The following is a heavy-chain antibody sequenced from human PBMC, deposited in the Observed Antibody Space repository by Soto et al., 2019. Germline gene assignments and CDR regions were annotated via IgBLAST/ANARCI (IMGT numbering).Heavy chain of an antibody. Sequence: SETLSLTCTVSGGSISNYYWSWIRQPPGKGLEWIGYIYYSGSTNHNPSLKSRVTISVDTSKNQFSLKLSSVTAADTAVYYCASLQYYDGSGSYLSYWGQGTLVTVSS. D-gene: IGHD3-10*01. J-gene: IGHJ4*02. CDR1: GGSISNYY. V-gene: IGHV4-59*08. CDR3: ASLQYYDGSGSYLSY. CDR2: IYYSGST.